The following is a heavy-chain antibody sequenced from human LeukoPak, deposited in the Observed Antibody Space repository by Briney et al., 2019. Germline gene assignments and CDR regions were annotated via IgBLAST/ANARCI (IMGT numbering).Heavy chain of an antibody. CDR3: TTPEGAAALRGSYGMDV. J-gene: IGHJ6*02. Sequence: GGSLRLSRAASGFTFNNAWMSWVRQAPGKGLEWVGRIKSKTDGGTTDYAAPVKGRFTISRDDSKNTLYLQMNSLTTEDTAVYYCTTPEGAAALRGSYGMDVWGQGTTVTVSS. CDR1: GFTFNNAW. V-gene: IGHV3-15*01. D-gene: IGHD2-2*01. CDR2: IKSKTDGGTT.